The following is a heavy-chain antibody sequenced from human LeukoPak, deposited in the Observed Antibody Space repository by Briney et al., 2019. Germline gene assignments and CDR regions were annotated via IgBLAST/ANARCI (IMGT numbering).Heavy chain of an antibody. CDR3: AKSLTSYYNYMDV. V-gene: IGHV3-23*01. Sequence: GGSLRLSCAASGFTFSSYAMSWVRQAPGKGLEWVSDISGSGSSTYYADSVKGRFTISRDTSKDTLYLQMNSLRAEDTAVYYCAKSLTSYYNYMDVWGKGTTVTVSS. CDR2: ISGSGSST. J-gene: IGHJ6*03. CDR1: GFTFSSYA.